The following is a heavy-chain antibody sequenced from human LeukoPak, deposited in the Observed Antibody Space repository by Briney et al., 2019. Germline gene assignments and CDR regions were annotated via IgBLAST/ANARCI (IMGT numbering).Heavy chain of an antibody. D-gene: IGHD4-17*01. CDR1: GGSIGSHY. J-gene: IGHJ3*02. Sequence: SETLSRTCTVSGGSIGSHYWSWIRQPPEKGLEWIGYIYYSGSTNYNPSLKSRVTISVDMSKNHFSLKLSSVTVADTAVYYCARDLGDYASGMNAFDIWGQGTMVTVSS. V-gene: IGHV4-59*11. CDR2: IYYSGST. CDR3: ARDLGDYASGMNAFDI.